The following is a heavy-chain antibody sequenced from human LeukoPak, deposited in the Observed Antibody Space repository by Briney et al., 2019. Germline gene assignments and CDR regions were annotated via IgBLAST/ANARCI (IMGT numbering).Heavy chain of an antibody. V-gene: IGHV4-59*01. J-gene: IGHJ4*02. CDR1: GGSISSYY. CDR2: IYYSGSTT. CDR3: ARNTGYSSGWPFDY. D-gene: IGHD6-19*01. Sequence: SETLSLTCTVSGGSISSYYWSWIRQPPGKGLEWIGYIYYSGSTTNYNPSLKSRVTISVDTSKHQFSLKLSSVTAADTAVYYCARNTGYSSGWPFDYWGQGTLVTVSS.